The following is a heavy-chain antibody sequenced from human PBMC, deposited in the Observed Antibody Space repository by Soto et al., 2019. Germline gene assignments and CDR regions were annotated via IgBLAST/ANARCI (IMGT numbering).Heavy chain of an antibody. V-gene: IGHV3-11*01. CDR2: VSNSGSRM. J-gene: IGHJ4*02. CDR1: GFTFSDFS. Sequence: GGSLRLCCAASGFTFSDFSMSWILQSPGKGLECISYVSNSGSRMYYADSVRGRFTISRDNAKNSPSLQMNSLRADDTAVYYCASPPYTSGDVYFGYWGQGNLVTVSS. CDR3: ASPPYTSGDVYFGY. D-gene: IGHD6-19*01.